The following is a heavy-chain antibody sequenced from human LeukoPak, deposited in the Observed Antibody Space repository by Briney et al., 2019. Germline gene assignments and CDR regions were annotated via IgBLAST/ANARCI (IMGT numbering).Heavy chain of an antibody. J-gene: IGHJ4*02. D-gene: IGHD2-21*02. CDR2: INPNSGAT. V-gene: IGHV1-2*02. CDR1: GYSFNNYY. CDR3: ARDQVVVTAILGY. Sequence: ASVKVSCKTSGYSFNNYYMHWVRQAPGQGLEWMGWINPNSGATNSAQKFQGRVTMTGDTSITTAYMELSSLTSDDTAIYYCARDQVVVTAILGYWGQGTVVTVSS.